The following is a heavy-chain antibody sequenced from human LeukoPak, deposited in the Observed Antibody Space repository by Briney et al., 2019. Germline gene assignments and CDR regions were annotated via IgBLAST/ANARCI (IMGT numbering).Heavy chain of an antibody. J-gene: IGHJ4*02. CDR2: ISGSGGST. Sequence: GGSLRLSCAASGFTFSGYAMSWVRQAPGKGLEWVSAISGSGGSTYYADSVRGRFTISRDNSKNTLYLQMNSLRAEDTAVYYCAKTGIVLLWFGESPYYFDYWGQGTLVTVSS. CDR3: AKTGIVLLWFGESPYYFDY. D-gene: IGHD3-10*01. CDR1: GFTFSGYA. V-gene: IGHV3-23*01.